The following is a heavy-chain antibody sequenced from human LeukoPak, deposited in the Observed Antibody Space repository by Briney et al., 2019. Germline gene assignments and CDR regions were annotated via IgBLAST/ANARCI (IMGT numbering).Heavy chain of an antibody. V-gene: IGHV1-18*01. Sequence: GASVKVSCKASGYTFITYGISWVRQAPGQGLEWMGWVSAYADDTNYVQKYQGRVSMTTDTSTSTAYMELRSLRSDDTAVYYCARVGYSSGWYGYYYYYYMDVWGKGTTVTVS. D-gene: IGHD6-19*01. CDR3: ARVGYSSGWYGYYYYYYMDV. CDR1: GYTFITYG. CDR2: VSAYADDT. J-gene: IGHJ6*03.